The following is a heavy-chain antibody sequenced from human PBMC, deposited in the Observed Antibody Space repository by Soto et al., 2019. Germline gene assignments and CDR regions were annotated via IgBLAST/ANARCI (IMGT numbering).Heavy chain of an antibody. CDR1: GFTFSSYW. J-gene: IGHJ5*01. CDR3: ARVLPSGWFDP. CDR2: IRQDGSEK. Sequence: GGSLRLSCAASGFTFSSYWMSWVRQAPGKGLEWVANIRQDGSEKYYVDSVKGRFTISRDNAKNSLYLQMNSLRAEDTAVYYCARVLPSGWFDPWGQGTLVTVSS. D-gene: IGHD5-18*01. V-gene: IGHV3-7*03.